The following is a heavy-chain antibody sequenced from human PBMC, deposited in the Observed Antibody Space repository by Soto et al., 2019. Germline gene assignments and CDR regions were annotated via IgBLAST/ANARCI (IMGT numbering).Heavy chain of an antibody. CDR1: GGSISSYY. V-gene: IGHV4-59*08. J-gene: IGHJ4*02. CDR3: ASRYGGTLDY. CDR2: IYYSGIT. D-gene: IGHD4-17*01. Sequence: QVQLQESGPGLVKPSETLSLTCTVSGGSISSYYWSWIRQPPGKGLEWIGYIYYSGITNYNPSLKSRVTISVDTSKNQFSLKLSSVTAADTAVYYCASRYGGTLDYWGQGTLVTVS.